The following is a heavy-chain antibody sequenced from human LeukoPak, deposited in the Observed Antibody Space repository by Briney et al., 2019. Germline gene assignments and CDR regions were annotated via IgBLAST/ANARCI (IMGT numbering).Heavy chain of an antibody. V-gene: IGHV4-38-2*02. J-gene: IGHJ4*02. CDR3: ATYSGSYSFDY. D-gene: IGHD1-26*01. Sequence: SETLSLTCTVSGYSISSGYYWGWIRQPPGKGLEWIWSIYHSGSTYYNPSLKSRVTISVDTSKNQFSLKLSSVTAADTAVYYCATYSGSYSFDYWGQGTLVTVSS. CDR2: IYHSGST. CDR1: GYSISSGYY.